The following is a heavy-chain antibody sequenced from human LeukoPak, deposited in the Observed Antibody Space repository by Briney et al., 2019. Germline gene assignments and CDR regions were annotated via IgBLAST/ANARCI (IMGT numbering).Heavy chain of an antibody. CDR1: GYTFTSYD. J-gene: IGHJ3*02. Sequence: ASVTVSCKASGYTFTSYDINWVRQAPGQGLEWMGWMNPNSGNTGYAQKFQGRVTMTRNTSISTAYMELSSLRSEDTAVYYCARGQLLAAGDAFDIWGQGTMVTVSS. CDR3: ARGQLLAAGDAFDI. CDR2: MNPNSGNT. D-gene: IGHD6-13*01. V-gene: IGHV1-8*01.